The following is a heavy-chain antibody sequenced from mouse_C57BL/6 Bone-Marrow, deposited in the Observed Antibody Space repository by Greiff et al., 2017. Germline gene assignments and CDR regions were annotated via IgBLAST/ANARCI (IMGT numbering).Heavy chain of an antibody. J-gene: IGHJ4*01. CDR2: IRYDGST. CDR1: GYSITSGYY. CDR3: ARDHAQARAMDY. Sequence: EVKLEESGPGLVKPSPSLSLSCSVTGYSITSGYYWNWIRQFPGNKLEWMGYIRYDGSTNYNPTLKNRISITVDTSNNKFFLKLNSVTTADTATDYCARDHAQARAMDYWGQGTSVTVSS. D-gene: IGHD3-2*02. V-gene: IGHV3-6*01.